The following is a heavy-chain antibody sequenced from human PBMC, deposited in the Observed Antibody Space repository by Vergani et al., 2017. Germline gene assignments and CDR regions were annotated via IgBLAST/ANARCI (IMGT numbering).Heavy chain of an antibody. Sequence: QVQLQQWGAGLLKPSETLSLTCAVYGGSFSGYYWSWIRQPPGKGLVWIGEINHSGSTNYNPSLKSRVTISVDTSKNQFSLKLSSVTAADTAVYYCARRPGWLRPGASYYFDYWGQGTLVTVSS. CDR1: GGSFSGYY. CDR2: INHSGST. J-gene: IGHJ4*02. V-gene: IGHV4-34*01. D-gene: IGHD5-12*01. CDR3: ARRPGWLRPGASYYFDY.